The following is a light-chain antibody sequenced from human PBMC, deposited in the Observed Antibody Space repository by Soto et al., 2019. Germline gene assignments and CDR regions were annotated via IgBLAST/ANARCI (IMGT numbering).Light chain of an antibody. CDR2: QDT. J-gene: IGLJ1*01. V-gene: IGLV3-1*01. CDR3: QAWDSSYV. CDR1: KLGNKY. Sequence: SYELTQPPSVSVSPGQTATITCSGDKLGNKYTSWYQQKPGQSPVLIIYQDTRRPSGIPERFSGSNSGTTATLTISGTQAIDEADYYCQAWDSSYVFGTGTKQTVL.